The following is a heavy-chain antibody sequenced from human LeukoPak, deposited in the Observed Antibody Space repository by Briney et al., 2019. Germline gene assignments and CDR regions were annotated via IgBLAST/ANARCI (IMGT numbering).Heavy chain of an antibody. Sequence: GESLKISCKGSGYTFTSCWIGWVRQMPGKGLELMGIIYPGDSNTRYSPSFQGQVTISADRSISTAYLQLSSLKASDTAMYYCARAIYGSGSYFGYWGQGTLVTVSS. D-gene: IGHD3-10*01. CDR1: GYTFTSCW. V-gene: IGHV5-51*01. CDR2: IYPGDSNT. CDR3: ARAIYGSGSYFGY. J-gene: IGHJ4*02.